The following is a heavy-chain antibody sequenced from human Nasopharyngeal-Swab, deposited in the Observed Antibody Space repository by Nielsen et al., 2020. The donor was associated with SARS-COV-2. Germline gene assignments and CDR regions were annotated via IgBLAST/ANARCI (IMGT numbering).Heavy chain of an antibody. CDR1: GFTFSSYA. V-gene: IGHV3-23*01. J-gene: IGHJ6*02. D-gene: IGHD2-21*01. CDR2: ISGSGDTT. Sequence: GGTLSLSCAASGFTFSSYAMSWVRQAPGKGLEWVSIISGSGDTTYYADSVNDRFTISRDNSKNTLYLQMNSLRVEDTAVYYCAKAPYLRGLDVWGQGTTVTVSS. CDR3: AKAPYLRGLDV.